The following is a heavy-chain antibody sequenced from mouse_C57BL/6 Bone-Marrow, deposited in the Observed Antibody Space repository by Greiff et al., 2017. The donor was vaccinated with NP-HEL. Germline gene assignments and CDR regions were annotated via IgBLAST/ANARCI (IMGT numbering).Heavy chain of an antibody. CDR3: ARRKLRYWYFDV. CDR2: ISNLAYSI. J-gene: IGHJ1*03. CDR1: GFTFSDYG. D-gene: IGHD1-1*01. Sequence: EVMLVESGGGLVQPGGSLKLSCAASGFTFSDYGMAWVRQAPRKGPEWVAFISNLAYSIYYADTVTGRFTISRENAKNTLYLEMSSLRSEDTAMYYCARRKLRYWYFDVWGTGTTVTVSS. V-gene: IGHV5-15*01.